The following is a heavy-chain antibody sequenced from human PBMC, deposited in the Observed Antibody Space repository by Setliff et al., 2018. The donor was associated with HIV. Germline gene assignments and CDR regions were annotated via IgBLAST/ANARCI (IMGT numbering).Heavy chain of an antibody. V-gene: IGHV4-59*01. D-gene: IGHD1-26*01. CDR3: ARNIEWEPYAFDI. J-gene: IGHJ3*02. CDR2: VYHTGNS. CDR1: GGSINRSY. Sequence: SETLSLTCTVSGGSINRSYWSWIRQSPGKGLEWLGNVYHTGNSHYNPALKSRVTMSVDTSTSQFSLKLTSVTAADTAVYYCARNIEWEPYAFDIWGQGTMVTVSS.